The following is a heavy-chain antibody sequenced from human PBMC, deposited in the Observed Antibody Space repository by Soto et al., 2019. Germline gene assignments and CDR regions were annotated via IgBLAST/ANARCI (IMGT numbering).Heavy chain of an antibody. J-gene: IGHJ4*01. CDR3: AREEQGYDMLTGPTNY. V-gene: IGHV3-48*02. CDR2: ISSSSSTI. D-gene: IGHD3-9*01. Sequence: RRSLRVSCAASGFTFNSYSQNWVRQAPGKGLEWVSYISSSSSTIYYADSVKRRFTISRDNAKNSLYLQMNSLRDEDTAVYYCAREEQGYDMLTGPTNYWGQVTLVTVSS. CDR1: GFTFNSYS.